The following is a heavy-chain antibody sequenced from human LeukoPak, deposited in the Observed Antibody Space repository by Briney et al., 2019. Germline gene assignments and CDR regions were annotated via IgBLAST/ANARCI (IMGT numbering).Heavy chain of an antibody. CDR2: IYPGDSDT. Sequence: GESLKISCKGSGYSFTSYWIGWVRQMPGKGLEWMGIIYPGDSDTRYSPSFQGQVTISADKSISTAYLQWSSLKASDTAMYYCARQGKAAAANNWFDPWGQGTLVTVSS. CDR1: GYSFTSYW. D-gene: IGHD6-13*01. CDR3: ARQGKAAAANNWFDP. V-gene: IGHV5-51*01. J-gene: IGHJ5*02.